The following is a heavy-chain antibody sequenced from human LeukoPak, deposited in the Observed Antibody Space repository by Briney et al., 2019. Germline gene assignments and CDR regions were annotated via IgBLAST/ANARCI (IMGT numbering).Heavy chain of an antibody. CDR1: GFTFSDYS. Sequence: GGSLRLSCAASGFTFSDYSMNWVRQAPGKGLEWVSSISSRSAYIRYTDSVKGRFNISRDNAENSLYLQMKKMRADYTAVYYCARDRSGSYPYYFDYWGQGTLVTVSS. V-gene: IGHV3-21*01. D-gene: IGHD1-26*01. CDR3: ARDRSGSYPYYFDY. J-gene: IGHJ4*02. CDR2: ISSRSAYI.